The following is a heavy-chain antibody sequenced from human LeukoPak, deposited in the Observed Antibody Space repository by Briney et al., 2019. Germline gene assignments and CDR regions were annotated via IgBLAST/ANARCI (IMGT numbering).Heavy chain of an antibody. J-gene: IGHJ6*04. CDR3: TTDIWIDRGMDF. D-gene: IGHD3-22*01. CDR2: IKSKTDGGTT. CDR1: GFTFSNAW. V-gene: IGHV3-15*01. Sequence: GGSLRLSCAASGFTFSNAWMNWVRQAPGKGLEWVGRIKSKTDGGTTDYAAPVKGSFTISRDDSKNTLYLQMNSLKAEDTAMYYCTTDIWIDRGMDFWGKGTTVTVSS.